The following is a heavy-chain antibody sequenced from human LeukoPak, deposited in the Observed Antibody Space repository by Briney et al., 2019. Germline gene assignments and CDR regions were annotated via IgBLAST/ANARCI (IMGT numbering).Heavy chain of an antibody. CDR1: GYTFTSYY. CDR2: INPSGGST. J-gene: IGHJ4*02. Sequence: ASVKVSCKASGYTFTSYYMHWLRQAPGQGLEWMGIINPSGGSTSYAQKFQGRVTMTRDMSTSTVYMELSSLRSEDTAVYYCARGALNYDILTGKRAHFDYWGQGTLVTVSS. CDR3: ARGALNYDILTGKRAHFDY. D-gene: IGHD3-9*01. V-gene: IGHV1-46*01.